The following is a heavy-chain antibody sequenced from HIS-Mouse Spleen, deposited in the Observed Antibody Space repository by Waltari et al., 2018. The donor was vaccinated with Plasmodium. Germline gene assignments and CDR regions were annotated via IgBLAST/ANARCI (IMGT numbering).Heavy chain of an antibody. V-gene: IGHV3-7*01. J-gene: IGHJ2*01. CDR3: ASSWYWYFDL. CDR1: VFTFSSYW. D-gene: IGHD6-13*01. CDR2: IKQDGSEK. Sequence: EVQLVESGGGLVQPGGSLRLSCAASVFTFSSYWMSWVRQAPGKGREGVANIKQDGSEKYYVDAVKGRFTISRDNAKNSLYLQMNSLRAEDTAVYYCASSWYWYFDLWGRGTLVTVSS.